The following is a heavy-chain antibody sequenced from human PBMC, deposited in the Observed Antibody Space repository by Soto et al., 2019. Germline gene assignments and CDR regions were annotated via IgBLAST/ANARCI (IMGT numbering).Heavy chain of an antibody. Sequence: PGESLKISCKGSGYSFTSYWIGWVRQMPGKGLEWMGIIYPGDSDTRYSPSFQGQVTISADKSISTAYLQWSSLKASDTAMYYCARDDQMRANYYYGMDVWGQGTTVTVSS. J-gene: IGHJ6*02. CDR1: GYSFTSYW. V-gene: IGHV5-51*01. CDR3: ARDDQMRANYYYGMDV. CDR2: IYPGDSDT. D-gene: IGHD1-1*01.